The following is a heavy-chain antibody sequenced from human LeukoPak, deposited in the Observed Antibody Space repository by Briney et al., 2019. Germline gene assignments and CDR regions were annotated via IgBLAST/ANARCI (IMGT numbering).Heavy chain of an antibody. J-gene: IGHJ4*02. CDR3: ARDPSGSDFDY. V-gene: IGHV3-7*01. Sequence: GGSLRLSCAASGFTFSNYWMSWVRQAPGKGLEWVANIKQDESEKFYVDSVKGRFTISRGNAKNSLYLQMNSLRADDTAVYYCARDPSGSDFDYWGQGTLVTVSS. CDR1: GFTFSNYW. CDR2: IKQDESEK. D-gene: IGHD5-12*01.